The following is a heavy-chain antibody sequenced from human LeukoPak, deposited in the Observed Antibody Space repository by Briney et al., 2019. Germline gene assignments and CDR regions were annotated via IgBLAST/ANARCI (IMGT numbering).Heavy chain of an antibody. CDR2: IYYSGST. CDR1: GGSISSYY. V-gene: IGHV4-59*01. Sequence: SETLSLSCTVSGGSISSYYWSWIRQPPGKGLEWIGYIYYSGSTNYNPSLKSRVTISVDTSKNQFSLKLSSVTAADTAVYYCARVTVWSGYYFDYWGQGTLVTVSS. J-gene: IGHJ4*02. D-gene: IGHD3-3*01. CDR3: ARVTVWSGYYFDY.